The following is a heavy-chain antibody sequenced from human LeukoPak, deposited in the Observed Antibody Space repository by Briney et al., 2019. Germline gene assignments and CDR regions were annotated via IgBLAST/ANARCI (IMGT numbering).Heavy chain of an antibody. CDR2: IYYSGST. CDR1: GGSISSYY. CDR3: ARGIWTTDYFDY. J-gene: IGHJ4*02. D-gene: IGHD2/OR15-2a*01. V-gene: IGHV4-59*01. Sequence: SETLSLTCTVSGGSISSYYWSWIRQPPGKGLEWIGYIYYSGSTNYNPSLKSRVTISVDTSKNQFSLKLSSVTAADTAVYYCARGIWTTDYFDYWGQGTLVTVSS.